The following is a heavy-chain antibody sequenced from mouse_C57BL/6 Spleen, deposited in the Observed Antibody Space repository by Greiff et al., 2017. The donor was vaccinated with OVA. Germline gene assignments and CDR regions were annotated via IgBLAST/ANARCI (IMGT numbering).Heavy chain of an antibody. J-gene: IGHJ4*01. V-gene: IGHV1-61*01. D-gene: IGHD1-1*01. Sequence: VQLQQPGAELVRPGSSVKLSCKASGYTFTSYWMDWVKQRPGQGLEWIGNIYPSDSETHYNQKFKDKATLTVDKSSSTAYMQLSSLTSEDSAVYYCARGGTVNYAMDYWGQGTSVTVSS. CDR3: ARGGTVNYAMDY. CDR1: GYTFTSYW. CDR2: IYPSDSET.